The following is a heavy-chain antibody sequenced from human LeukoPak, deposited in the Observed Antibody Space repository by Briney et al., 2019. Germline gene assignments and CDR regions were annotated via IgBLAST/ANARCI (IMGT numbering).Heavy chain of an antibody. J-gene: IGHJ1*01. CDR2: INHSGST. Sequence: SETLSLTCAVYGGSFSGYYWSWIRQPPGKGLEWIGEINHSGSTNYNPSLKSRVTISVDTSKNQCSLKLSSVTAADTAVYYCARGPYDYVWGSYRAARYFQHWGQGNLVTVSS. D-gene: IGHD3-16*02. CDR3: ARGPYDYVWGSYRAARYFQH. CDR1: GGSFSGYY. V-gene: IGHV4-34*01.